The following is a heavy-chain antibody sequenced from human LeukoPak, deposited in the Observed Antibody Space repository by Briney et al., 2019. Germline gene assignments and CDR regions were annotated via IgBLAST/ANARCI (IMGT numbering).Heavy chain of an antibody. CDR2: VYSSGST. CDR1: GFTVSNNY. D-gene: IGHD3-16*01. Sequence: PGGSLRLYCAASGFTVSNNYMSWVRQAPGKGLEWVSVVYSSGSTYYADSVKGRFTISRDNSKNTLYLQMNSLRAEDTAVYYCARFYRGSVDYWGQGTLVTVSS. CDR3: ARFYRGSVDY. V-gene: IGHV3-53*01. J-gene: IGHJ4*02.